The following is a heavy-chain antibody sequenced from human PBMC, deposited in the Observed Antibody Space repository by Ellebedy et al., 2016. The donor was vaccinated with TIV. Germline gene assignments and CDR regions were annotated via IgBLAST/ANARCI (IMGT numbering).Heavy chain of an antibody. Sequence: GESLKISCAASGFTFSRYDFHWVRQATGKGLEWASAIGAGSDTYYEGSVKGRFTISRENAQNSLYLQMNNLRDGYTAVYYCAREIVDIVSTDWCFDLWGRGTLVTVAT. CDR2: IGAGSDT. CDR3: AREIVDIVSTDWCFDL. J-gene: IGHJ2*01. V-gene: IGHV3-13*01. CDR1: GFTFSRYD. D-gene: IGHD5/OR15-5a*01.